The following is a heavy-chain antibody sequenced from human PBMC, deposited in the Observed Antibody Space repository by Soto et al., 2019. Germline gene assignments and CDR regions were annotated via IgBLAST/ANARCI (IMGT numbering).Heavy chain of an antibody. V-gene: IGHV3-23*01. Sequence: PGGSLRLSCAAXGFTFSSYAMSWVRQAPGKGLEWVSAITHSGGDTYHADSVKGRFTISRDNSKNTLYMQMNSLTAEDTAVYYCAKGSASSRPYYFDYWGQGTLVTVSS. CDR3: AKGSASSRPYYFDY. CDR2: ITHSGGDT. CDR1: GFTFSSYA. D-gene: IGHD2-2*01. J-gene: IGHJ4*02.